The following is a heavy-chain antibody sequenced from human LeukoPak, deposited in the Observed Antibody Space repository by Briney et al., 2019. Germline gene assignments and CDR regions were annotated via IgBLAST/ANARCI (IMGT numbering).Heavy chain of an antibody. J-gene: IGHJ6*03. CDR1: GGSISSYY. D-gene: IGHD1-26*01. CDR2: INHSGST. V-gene: IGHV4-34*01. CDR3: ASVGGSYYMDV. Sequence: SETLSLTCTVSGGSISSYYWSWIRQPPGKGLEWIGEINHSGSTNYNPSLKSRVTISVDTSKNQFSLKLSSVTAADTAAYYCASVGGSYYMDVWGKGTTVTISS.